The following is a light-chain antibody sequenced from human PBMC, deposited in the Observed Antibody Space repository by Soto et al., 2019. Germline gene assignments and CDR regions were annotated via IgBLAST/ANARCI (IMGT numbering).Light chain of an antibody. Sequence: QAVLTQPPSVPGAPGQRVAISCTGSSCNIGAGYDVHWYQQLPGTAPKLLIYGNSNRPSGVPDRFSGSKSGTSASLAITGLQAEDEADYYCQSYDSSLSALYVFGTGTKVTVL. CDR1: SCNIGAGYD. CDR3: QSYDSSLSALYV. V-gene: IGLV1-40*01. J-gene: IGLJ1*01. CDR2: GNS.